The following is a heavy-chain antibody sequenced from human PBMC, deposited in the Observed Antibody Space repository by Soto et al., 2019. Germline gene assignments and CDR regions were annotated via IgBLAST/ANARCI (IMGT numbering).Heavy chain of an antibody. CDR2: ISGSGGST. J-gene: IGHJ4*02. Sequence: PGGSLRLSCAASGFTFSSYAMSCVRQAPGKGLEWVSAISGSGGSTYYADSVKGRFTTSRDNSKNTLYLQMNSLRAEDTAVYYCAKVRSLGELSLIDYWGQGTLVTVSS. D-gene: IGHD3-10*01. CDR3: AKVRSLGELSLIDY. V-gene: IGHV3-23*01. CDR1: GFTFSSYA.